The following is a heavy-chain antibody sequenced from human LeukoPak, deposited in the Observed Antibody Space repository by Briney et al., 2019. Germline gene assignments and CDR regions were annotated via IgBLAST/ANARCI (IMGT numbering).Heavy chain of an antibody. CDR2: ISYDGSNK. Sequence: PGGSLRLSCAASGFTFSSYGMHWVRQAPGKGLEWVAVISYDGSNKYYADSVKGRFTISRDNSKNTLYLQMNSLRAEDTAVYYCAKWGQGYHYFDYWGQGTLVTVSS. CDR3: AKWGQGYHYFDY. D-gene: IGHD5-18*01. J-gene: IGHJ4*02. CDR1: GFTFSSYG. V-gene: IGHV3-30*18.